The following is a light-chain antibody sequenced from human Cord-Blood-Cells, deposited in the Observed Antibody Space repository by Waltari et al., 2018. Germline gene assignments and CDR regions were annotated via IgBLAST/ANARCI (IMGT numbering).Light chain of an antibody. CDR3: QSYDSSLSGWV. V-gene: IGLV1-40*01. J-gene: IGLJ3*02. CDR2: GNS. CDR1: SSNIGAGYD. Sequence: QSVLTQPPSVSGAPGQRVTISCTGSSSNIGAGYDVHWYQHLPGTAPKPVIYGNSNRPSGVPDRFSGSKSGTSASLAITGLQAEDEADYYCQSYDSSLSGWVFGGGTKLTVL.